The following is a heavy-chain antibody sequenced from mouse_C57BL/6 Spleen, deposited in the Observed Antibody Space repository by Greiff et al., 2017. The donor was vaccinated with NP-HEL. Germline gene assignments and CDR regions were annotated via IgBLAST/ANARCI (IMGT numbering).Heavy chain of an antibody. J-gene: IGHJ4*01. CDR1: GYTFTDYY. D-gene: IGHD1-2*01. Sequence: QVQLKESGAELVRPGASVKLSCKASGYTFTDYYINWVKQRPGQGLEWIARIYPGSGNTYYNEKFKGKATLTAEKSSSTAYMQLSSLTSEDSAVYFCARERLLRPGDAMDYWGQGTSVTVSS. CDR2: IYPGSGNT. V-gene: IGHV1-76*01. CDR3: ARERLLRPGDAMDY.